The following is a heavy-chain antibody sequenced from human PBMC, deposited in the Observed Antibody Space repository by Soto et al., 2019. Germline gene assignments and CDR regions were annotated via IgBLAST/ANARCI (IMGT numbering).Heavy chain of an antibody. D-gene: IGHD6-6*01. CDR2: ISSNGGST. J-gene: IGHJ4*02. Sequence: EVQLVESGGGLVQPGGSLRLSCSASGFTFSSYAMHWVRQAPGKGLEYVSAISSNGGSTYYADSVKGRFTISRDNSKNTLYLQMSSLRAEDTAVYYCVKGIEYSSSSEVGFDYWGQGTLVTVSS. CDR3: VKGIEYSSSSEVGFDY. V-gene: IGHV3-64D*06. CDR1: GFTFSSYA.